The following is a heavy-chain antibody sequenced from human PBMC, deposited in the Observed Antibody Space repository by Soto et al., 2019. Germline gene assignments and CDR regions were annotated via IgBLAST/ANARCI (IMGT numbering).Heavy chain of an antibody. CDR2: IRSKAYGGPP. CDR1: GYTFADYA. V-gene: IGHV3-49*04. J-gene: IGHJ6*02. CDR3: ARYLLNGMDV. Sequence: EVQLVASGGDLVQPGRSLRLSCTGSGYTFADYAVNWVRQAPGKGLEWVGFIRSKAYGGPPEYATSVKGRFTISRDDCESIAYLQMISLNAEDTDVFYCARYLLNGMDVWGQETTVTVSS. D-gene: IGHD2-15*01.